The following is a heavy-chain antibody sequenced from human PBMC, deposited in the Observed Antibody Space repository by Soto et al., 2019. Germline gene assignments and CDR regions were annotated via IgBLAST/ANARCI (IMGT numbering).Heavy chain of an antibody. CDR1: GFTFSSYW. CDR3: ARGYSGSYSGFDY. V-gene: IGHV3-74*01. J-gene: IGHJ4*02. D-gene: IGHD1-26*01. CDR2: IYSDGSTT. Sequence: GGSLRLSCAASGFTFSSYWVHWVRQAPGKGLVWVSRIYSDGSTTSYADSVRGRFTISRDNAKNTLYLQMNSLRAEDTAVYYCARGYSGSYSGFDYWGRGTLVTVSS.